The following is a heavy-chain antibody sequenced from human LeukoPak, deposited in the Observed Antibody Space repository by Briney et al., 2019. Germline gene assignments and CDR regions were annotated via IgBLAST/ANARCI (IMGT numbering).Heavy chain of an antibody. D-gene: IGHD3-22*01. CDR2: ISSSSGYI. Sequence: GASLRLSCAAAGFTFSSYSMNWVRQAPGKGLEWVSSISSSSGYIYYADSVKGRYTISRDNAKNSLYLQMNSLRAEDTAVYYCARGRLSMIVVVTPTDYCGQGTLVTVSS. V-gene: IGHV3-21*01. J-gene: IGHJ4*02. CDR3: ARGRLSMIVVVTPTDY. CDR1: GFTFSSYS.